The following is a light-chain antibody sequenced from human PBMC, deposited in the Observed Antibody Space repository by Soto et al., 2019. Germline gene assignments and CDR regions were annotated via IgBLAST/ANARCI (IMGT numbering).Light chain of an antibody. V-gene: IGKV1-5*03. CDR2: RAS. CDR1: QSISSW. CDR3: QQYNGYPWT. J-gene: IGKJ1*01. Sequence: DIQTTQSPSTLSASVGDRVTITCRASQSISSWLAWYQRKPGKAPKLLIYRASILESGVPSSFSGSGSGTEFTLTISSLQPDDFATYYCQQYNGYPWTFGQGTKVEV.